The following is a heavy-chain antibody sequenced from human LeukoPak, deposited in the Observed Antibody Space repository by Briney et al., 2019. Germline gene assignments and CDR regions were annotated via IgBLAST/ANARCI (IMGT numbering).Heavy chain of an antibody. D-gene: IGHD2-15*01. V-gene: IGHV3-21*01. CDR1: GFTLSSYA. CDR2: ISSSSSYI. Sequence: GGSLRLSCAASGFTLSSYAMSWVRQAPGKGLEWVSAISSSSSYIYYADSVKGRFTISRDNAKNSLYLQMNSLRAEDTAVYYCARAGDIVVVVAATSAYYFDYWGQGTLVTVSS. J-gene: IGHJ4*02. CDR3: ARAGDIVVVVAATSAYYFDY.